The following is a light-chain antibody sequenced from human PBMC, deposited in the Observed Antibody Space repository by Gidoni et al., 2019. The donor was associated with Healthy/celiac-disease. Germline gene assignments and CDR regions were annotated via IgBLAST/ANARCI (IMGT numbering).Light chain of an antibody. CDR2: EVS. CDR3: SSYAGSNNLV. V-gene: IGLV2-8*01. CDR1: SSDVGGYNY. Sequence: QSALTQPPSASGSPGQSVTISCTGTSSDVGGYNYVSWYQQHPGKAPKLMIYEVSKRPSGVPDCFFGSKSGNTASLTVSGLQAEDEADYYCSSYAGSNNLVFGGGTKLTVL. J-gene: IGLJ2*01.